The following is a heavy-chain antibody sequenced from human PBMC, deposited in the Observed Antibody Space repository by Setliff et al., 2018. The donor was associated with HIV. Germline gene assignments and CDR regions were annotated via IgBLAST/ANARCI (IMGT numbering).Heavy chain of an antibody. CDR1: GFIFSTYA. J-gene: IGHJ4*02. D-gene: IGHD7-27*01. CDR2: ISYDGSNK. Sequence: GGSLRLSCAASGFIFSTYAMHWVRQAPGKGLEWVAVISYDGSNKYYADSVKGRFTISRDNAKNSLYLQMNSLRVEDTALYYCARDLNWGFDYWGQGTLVTVSS. CDR3: ARDLNWGFDY. V-gene: IGHV3-30*07.